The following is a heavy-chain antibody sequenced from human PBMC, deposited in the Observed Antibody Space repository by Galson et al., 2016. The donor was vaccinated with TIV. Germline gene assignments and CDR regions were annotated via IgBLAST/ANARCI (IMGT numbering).Heavy chain of an antibody. CDR2: ISGGGDYT. J-gene: IGHJ4*02. Sequence: SLRLSCAASGFVFRDWSMNWVRQAPGKGLEWVSAISGGGDYTHYADSVKGRFTISRDNSKNTLSLQMNSLRPDDTAIYFCGHNWNYVYWGQGTLVTVSS. D-gene: IGHD1-7*01. CDR1: GFVFRDWS. CDR3: GHNWNYVY. V-gene: IGHV3-23*01.